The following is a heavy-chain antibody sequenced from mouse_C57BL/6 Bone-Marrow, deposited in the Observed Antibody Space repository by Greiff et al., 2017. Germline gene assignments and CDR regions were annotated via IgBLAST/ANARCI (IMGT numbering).Heavy chain of an antibody. J-gene: IGHJ3*01. V-gene: IGHV1-61*01. Sequence: QVQLQQPGAELVRPGSSVKLSCEASGYTFTSYWMDWVKQRPGQGLEWIGNIYPSDSETHYNQKFKDKATLTVDKSSSTAYMQLSSLTSEDSAVYYCARGYYGSSSLFAYWGQGTLVTVSA. CDR1: GYTFTSYW. CDR3: ARGYYGSSSLFAY. D-gene: IGHD1-1*01. CDR2: IYPSDSET.